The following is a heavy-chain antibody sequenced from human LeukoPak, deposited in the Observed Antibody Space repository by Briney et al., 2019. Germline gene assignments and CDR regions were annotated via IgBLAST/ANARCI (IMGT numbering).Heavy chain of an antibody. CDR2: ISASGGST. CDR3: AKIGAAGSYFDY. V-gene: IGHV3-23*01. J-gene: IGHJ4*02. D-gene: IGHD6-13*01. Sequence: GGSLRLSCGASGFTFRTYAMSWVRQAPGKGLGWVSAISASGGSTLNADSVKDRFTISRDNSKNTLYLQMNSLRAEDTAIYYCAKIGAAGSYFDYWGQGTLATVS. CDR1: GFTFRTYA.